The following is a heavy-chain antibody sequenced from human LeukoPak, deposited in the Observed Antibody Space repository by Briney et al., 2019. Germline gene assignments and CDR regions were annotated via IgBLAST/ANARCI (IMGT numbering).Heavy chain of an antibody. Sequence: GGSLRLSCAASGFTVSSNYMSWVRQAPGKGLEWVSYISSSSSTIYYADSVKGRFTISRDNAKNSLYLQMNSLRDEDTAVYYCASTPGPYYDFWSGYLDVSTFDYWGQGTLVTVSS. J-gene: IGHJ4*02. D-gene: IGHD3-3*01. CDR3: ASTPGPYYDFWSGYLDVSTFDY. V-gene: IGHV3-48*02. CDR1: GFTVSSNY. CDR2: ISSSSSTI.